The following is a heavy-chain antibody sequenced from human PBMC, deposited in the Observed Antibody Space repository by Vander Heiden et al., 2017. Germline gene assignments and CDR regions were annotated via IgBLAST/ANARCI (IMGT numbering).Heavy chain of an antibody. J-gene: IGHJ4*02. Sequence: QLQLQESGPGLVTPSEPLSLTCAVSGGSLSSHTYYWGWLRQPPGKGLEWIGSLSYDGSTYYNASLESRVTMSVDTSKNQLSLKLSSVTAADTAVYYCARHLGVYGDDSLDYWGQGTLVTVSS. V-gene: IGHV4-39*01. CDR3: ARHLGVYGDDSLDY. CDR2: LSYDGST. D-gene: IGHD4-17*01. CDR1: GGSLSSHTYY.